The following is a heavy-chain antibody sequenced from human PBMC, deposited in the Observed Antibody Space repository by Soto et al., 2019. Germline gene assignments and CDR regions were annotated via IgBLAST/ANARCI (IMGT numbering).Heavy chain of an antibody. V-gene: IGHV4-31*03. Sequence: SETLSLTCTVSGGSISSGGYYWTWIRQRPGKGLEWIGYNYYSGITYYNPSLKSRVTISLDTSKNRFSLKLSSVTAADTAVYYCARGSSIAGLYYGMDVWGQGTTVTVSS. D-gene: IGHD6-6*01. J-gene: IGHJ6*02. CDR1: GGSISSGGYY. CDR2: NYYSGIT. CDR3: ARGSSIAGLYYGMDV.